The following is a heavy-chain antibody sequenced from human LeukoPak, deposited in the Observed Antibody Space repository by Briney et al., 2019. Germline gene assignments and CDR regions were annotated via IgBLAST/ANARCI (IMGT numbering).Heavy chain of an antibody. CDR2: IYYSGST. Sequence: SETLSLTCTVSGGSISSYYWSWIRQPPGKGLEWIGYIYYSGSTNYNPSLKSRVTISADTSKNQFSLRLTSVTAADTAVYYCAREGSGSYGFDYWGQGTLVTVSS. CDR1: GGSISSYY. V-gene: IGHV4-59*01. J-gene: IGHJ4*02. CDR3: AREGSGSYGFDY. D-gene: IGHD3-10*01.